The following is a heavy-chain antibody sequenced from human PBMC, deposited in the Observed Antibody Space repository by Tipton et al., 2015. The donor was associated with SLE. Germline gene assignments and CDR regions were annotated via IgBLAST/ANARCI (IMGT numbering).Heavy chain of an antibody. J-gene: IGHJ4*02. D-gene: IGHD3-22*01. CDR1: GDSFSSQY. Sequence: TLSLTCTVSGDSFSSQYYSWIRQPPGKRLEWIGYIYYSGSTNYNPSLKSRVTISVDTSKNQFSLKLSSVTAADTAVYYCARDLLRDSSGYHLDYWGQGTLVTVSS. CDR2: IYYSGST. V-gene: IGHV4-59*11. CDR3: ARDLLRDSSGYHLDY.